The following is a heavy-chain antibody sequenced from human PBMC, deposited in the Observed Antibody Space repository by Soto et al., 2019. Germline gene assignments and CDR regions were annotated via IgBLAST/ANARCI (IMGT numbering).Heavy chain of an antibody. CDR3: ARGKGDDYIWGSYRYVVLDAFDI. J-gene: IGHJ3*02. D-gene: IGHD3-16*02. Sequence: QVQLQQWGAGLLKPSETLSLTCAVYGGSFSGYYWSWIRQPPGKGLEWIGEINHSGSTNYNPSLKRRVTISVDTSKNQFSLKLSSVTAADAAVYYCARGKGDDYIWGSYRYVVLDAFDIWGQGTMVTVSS. CDR2: INHSGST. V-gene: IGHV4-34*01. CDR1: GGSFSGYY.